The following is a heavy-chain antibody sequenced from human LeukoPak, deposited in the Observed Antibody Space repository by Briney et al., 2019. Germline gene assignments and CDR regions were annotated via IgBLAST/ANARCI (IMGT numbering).Heavy chain of an antibody. Sequence: ASVKVSCKASGYTFTSYYMHWVRQAPGQGLEWMGIINPSGGSTSYAQKFQGRVTMTRDTSTSTVYMELSSLRSEDTAVYYCARAEPTYYYDSSGYYTWGQGTLVTVSS. CDR3: ARAEPTYYYDSSGYYT. CDR2: INPSGGST. V-gene: IGHV1-46*01. CDR1: GYTFTSYY. J-gene: IGHJ4*02. D-gene: IGHD3-22*01.